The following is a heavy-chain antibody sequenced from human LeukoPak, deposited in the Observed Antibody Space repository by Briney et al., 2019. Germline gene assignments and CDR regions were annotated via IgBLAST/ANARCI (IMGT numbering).Heavy chain of an antibody. CDR2: IYYSGST. J-gene: IGHJ4*02. CDR1: GGSISSYY. D-gene: IGHD6-13*01. CDR3: ARDGAGSSSWNVFDY. Sequence: PSETLSLTCTVSGGSISSYYWSWTRQPPGKGLEWIGYIYYSGSTNYNPSLKSRVTISVDTSKNQFSLKLSSVTAADTAVYYCARDGAGSSSWNVFDYWGQGTLVTVSS. V-gene: IGHV4-59*01.